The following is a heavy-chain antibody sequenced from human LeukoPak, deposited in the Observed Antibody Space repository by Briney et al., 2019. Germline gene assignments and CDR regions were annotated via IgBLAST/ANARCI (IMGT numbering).Heavy chain of an antibody. V-gene: IGHV4-39*01. CDR2: IYYSGTT. CDR1: GDSINSGTYY. D-gene: IGHD2-2*01. Sequence: PSETLSLTCTVSGDSINSGTYYWGWIRQPPGKGLEWIGSIYYSGTTYYNPSLKSRVTISIDTSSNQFSLKLGSVTAADTAVYYCARQAYCTSISCYPFDYWGQGTLVTVSS. J-gene: IGHJ4*02. CDR3: ARQAYCTSISCYPFDY.